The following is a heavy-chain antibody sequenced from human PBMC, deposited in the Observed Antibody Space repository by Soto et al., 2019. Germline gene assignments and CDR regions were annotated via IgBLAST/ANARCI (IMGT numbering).Heavy chain of an antibody. Sequence: SETLSLTCAVYGGSFSGYYWSWIRQPPGKGLEWIGEINHSGSTNHNPSLKSRVTISVDTSKNQFSLKLSSVTAADTAVYYCARNGIAARPGVISNYMDVWGKGTTVTVSS. D-gene: IGHD6-6*01. CDR1: GGSFSGYY. V-gene: IGHV4-34*01. J-gene: IGHJ6*03. CDR2: INHSGST. CDR3: ARNGIAARPGVISNYMDV.